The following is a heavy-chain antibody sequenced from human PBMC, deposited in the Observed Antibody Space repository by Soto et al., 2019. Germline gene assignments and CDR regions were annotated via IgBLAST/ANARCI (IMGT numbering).Heavy chain of an antibody. Sequence: EVQLVESGGGLVQPGGSLRLSCAASGFTFSSYGMNWVRQAPGKGLEWVSYITSISGSIYYADSVKGRFTISRDNAKNSLYLKMNSLRAEDTAVYYCARVFGSGYDYWGQGTLVTVS. CDR2: ITSISGSI. D-gene: IGHD5-12*01. V-gene: IGHV3-48*01. J-gene: IGHJ4*02. CDR1: GFTFSSYG. CDR3: ARVFGSGYDY.